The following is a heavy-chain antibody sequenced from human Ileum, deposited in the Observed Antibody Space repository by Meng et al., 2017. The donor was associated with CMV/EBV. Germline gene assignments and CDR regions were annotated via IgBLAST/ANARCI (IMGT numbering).Heavy chain of an antibody. CDR3: ARDSLRGSPDYLDY. CDR1: GFTFSSYP. CDR2: ISYDGRVR. D-gene: IGHD1-26*01. J-gene: IGHJ4*02. Sequence: SGFTFSSYPMHWVRQAPGKGLEWVAVISYDGRVRYHADPVKGRFTISRDDSKNTLYLQMDSLRVEDTAVYYCARDSLRGSPDYLDYWGQGALVTVSS. V-gene: IGHV3-30*04.